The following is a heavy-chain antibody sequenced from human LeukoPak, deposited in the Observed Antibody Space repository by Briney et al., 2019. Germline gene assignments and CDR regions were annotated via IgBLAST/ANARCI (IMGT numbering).Heavy chain of an antibody. Sequence: GGSLRLSCAASGFTFTTYSMNWVRQAPGKGLEWVSLIYSGGSAYYADSVKGRFTISRDNSKNTVYLQMNSLRAEDTAMYYCARYYYDSSGYPYYFDYWGQGTLVIVSS. CDR2: IYSGGSA. D-gene: IGHD3-22*01. CDR3: ARYYYDSSGYPYYFDY. CDR1: GFTFTTYS. V-gene: IGHV3-53*01. J-gene: IGHJ4*02.